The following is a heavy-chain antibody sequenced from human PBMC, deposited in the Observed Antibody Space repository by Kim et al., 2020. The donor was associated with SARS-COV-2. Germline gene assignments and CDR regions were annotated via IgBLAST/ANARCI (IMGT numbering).Heavy chain of an antibody. CDR3: ARYSGSAFDI. CDR2: A. J-gene: IGHJ3*02. D-gene: IGHD1-26*01. Sequence: AKYADSVKGRFTISRDNAKNTLYLQMNNVRPEDAAVYYCARYSGSAFDIWGQGTMVSVSS. V-gene: IGHV3-74*01.